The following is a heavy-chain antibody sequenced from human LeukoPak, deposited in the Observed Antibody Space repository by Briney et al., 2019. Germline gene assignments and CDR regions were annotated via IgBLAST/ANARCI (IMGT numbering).Heavy chain of an antibody. J-gene: IGHJ4*02. CDR3: ARCTTGRTFGSLREIKRSREIDY. Sequence: PGGSLRLSCAASGFTFSSYAMSWVRQAPGKGLEGVSSISSSSSNIYYADSVKGRFTISRDNAKNSLYLQMNSLRVEDTAVYYCARCTTGRTFGSLREIKRSREIDYWGQGTLVTVSS. D-gene: IGHD1-1*01. CDR2: ISSSSSNI. CDR1: GFTFSSYA. V-gene: IGHV3-21*01.